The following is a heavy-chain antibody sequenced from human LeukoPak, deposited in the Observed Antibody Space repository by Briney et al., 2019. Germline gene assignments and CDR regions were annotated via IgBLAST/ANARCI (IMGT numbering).Heavy chain of an antibody. J-gene: IGHJ4*02. CDR3: ATPLEGWFGELRPRKPADY. V-gene: IGHV3-23*01. CDR1: GFTFSSYA. D-gene: IGHD3-10*01. CDR2: ISGSGGST. Sequence: GGSLRLSCAASGFTFSSYAMGWVRQAPGKGLEWVSAISGSGGSTYYADSVKGRFTISRDNSKNTLYLQMNSLRAEDTAVYYCATPLEGWFGELRPRKPADYWGQGTLVTVSS.